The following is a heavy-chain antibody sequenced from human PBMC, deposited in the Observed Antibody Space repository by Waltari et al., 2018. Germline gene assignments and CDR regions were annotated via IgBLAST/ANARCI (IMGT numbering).Heavy chain of an antibody. CDR1: GFTFDDYA. J-gene: IGHJ3*02. CDR2: ISWNSGSI. D-gene: IGHD5-18*01. V-gene: IGHV3-9*01. Sequence: EVQLVESGGGLVQPGRSLRLSCAASGFTFDDYAMHWVRQAPGKGLEWVSGISWNSGSIGYADSVKGRFTISRDNAKNSLYLQMNSLRAEDTALYYCAKGALQLWATHDAFDIWGQGTMVTVSS. CDR3: AKGALQLWATHDAFDI.